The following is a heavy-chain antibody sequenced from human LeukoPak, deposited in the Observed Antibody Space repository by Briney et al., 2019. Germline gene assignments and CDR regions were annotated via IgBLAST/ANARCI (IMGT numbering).Heavy chain of an antibody. CDR3: ARESDYVWGSYLTHDY. J-gene: IGHJ4*02. D-gene: IGHD3-16*02. V-gene: IGHV4-4*07. Sequence: PSETLSLTCTVSGGSISSYYWSWIRQPAGKGLEWIGRIYTSGSTNYNPPLKSRVTMSVDTSKNQFSLKLSSVTAADTAVYYCARESDYVWGSYLTHDYWGQGTLVTVSS. CDR1: GGSISSYY. CDR2: IYTSGST.